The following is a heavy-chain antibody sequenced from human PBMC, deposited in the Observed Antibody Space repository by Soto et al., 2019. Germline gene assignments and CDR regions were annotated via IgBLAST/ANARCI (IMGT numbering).Heavy chain of an antibody. Sequence: PSETLCLTCTVSGGSVSSGDYYWSWIGQPTGKGLEWIGYIYYSGSTYYNPSLKSRVTISVDTSKNQFSLKLSSVTAADTAVYYCARALLYSSRRPPGSSLYCCQAILLTVSS. D-gene: IGHD6-19*01. CDR3: ARALLYSSRRPPGSSLY. CDR1: GGSVSSGDYY. CDR2: IYYSGST. V-gene: IGHV4-30-4*01. J-gene: IGHJ4*02.